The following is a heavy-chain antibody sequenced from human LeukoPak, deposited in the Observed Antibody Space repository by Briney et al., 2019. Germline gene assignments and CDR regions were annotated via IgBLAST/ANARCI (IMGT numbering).Heavy chain of an antibody. J-gene: IGHJ3*02. Sequence: GESLKISCKGSGYSFTSYWIGWVRQMPGKGLEWMGIIYPGDSDTRYSPSFQGQVTISADKSISTAYLQWSSLKASDTAMYYCARQATYYYDSSGYYRGDAFDIWGQGTMVTVSS. CDR1: GYSFTSYW. V-gene: IGHV5-51*01. CDR3: ARQATYYYDSSGYYRGDAFDI. CDR2: IYPGDSDT. D-gene: IGHD3-22*01.